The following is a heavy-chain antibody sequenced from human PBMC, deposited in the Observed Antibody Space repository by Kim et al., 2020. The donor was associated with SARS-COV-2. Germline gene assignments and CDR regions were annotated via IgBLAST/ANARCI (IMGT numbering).Heavy chain of an antibody. CDR1: GFTFSSYW. CDR3: AIPGAFDI. V-gene: IGHV3-7*01. J-gene: IGHJ3*02. CDR2: INQDGSER. Sequence: GGSLRLSCAASGFTFSSYWLTWVRQAPGKGLEWVANINQDGSERYYVDSVKGRFTISRDNAKNSLYLQISSLRVEDTAVCYCAIPGAFDIWGQGTMATVSS.